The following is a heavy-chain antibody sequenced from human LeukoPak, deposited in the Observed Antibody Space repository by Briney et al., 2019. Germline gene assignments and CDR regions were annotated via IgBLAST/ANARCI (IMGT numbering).Heavy chain of an antibody. CDR1: GGSISSSSYY. Sequence: SETLSLTCTVSGGSISSSSYYWGWIRQPPGKGLEWIGSIYYSGSTYYNPSLKSRVTISVDTSKNQFSLKLSSVTAADTAVYYCARDGSSEFDYWGQGTLVTVSS. CDR3: ARDGSSEFDY. V-gene: IGHV4-39*07. CDR2: IYYSGST. D-gene: IGHD6-13*01. J-gene: IGHJ4*02.